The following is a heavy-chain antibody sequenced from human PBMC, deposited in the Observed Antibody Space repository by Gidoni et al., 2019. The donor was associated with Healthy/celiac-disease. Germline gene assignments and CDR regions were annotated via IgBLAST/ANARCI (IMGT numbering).Heavy chain of an antibody. CDR2: IWYDGSNK. CDR3: ARDVREAGFDY. CDR1: GFTFSSYG. J-gene: IGHJ4*02. V-gene: IGHV3-33*01. D-gene: IGHD3-10*02. Sequence: QVQLVESGGGVVQPGRSLSLSCAASGFTFSSYGLHWVRQVPGKGLEWVAFIWYDGSNKYYADSVKGRFTIYRDNSKNTLYLQMNSLRAEDTAVYYCARDVREAGFDYWGQGTLVTVSS.